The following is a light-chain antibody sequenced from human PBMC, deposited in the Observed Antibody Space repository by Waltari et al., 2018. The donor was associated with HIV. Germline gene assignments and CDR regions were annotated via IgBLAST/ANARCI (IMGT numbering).Light chain of an antibody. CDR3: QQYGGSPSYS. CDR2: GAS. J-gene: IGKJ2*01. Sequence: ESVLTHSPGTLSLSPGERATLSCRASQIVSSYLAWYQQKPGQAPRLLIYGASTRATGIPDRLSGSGSGTDVTLTISRLEHEEFAVYYCQQYGGSPSYSFGQGTKLEIK. V-gene: IGKV3-20*01. CDR1: QIVSSY.